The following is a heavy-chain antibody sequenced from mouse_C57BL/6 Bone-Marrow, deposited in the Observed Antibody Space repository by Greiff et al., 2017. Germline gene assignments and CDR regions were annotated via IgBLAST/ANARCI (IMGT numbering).Heavy chain of an antibody. Sequence: VMLVESGPELVKPGASVKISCKASGYAFSSSWMNWVKQRPGKGLEWIGRIYPGDGDTNYNGKFKGQATLTADKSSSTAYMQLISLTSEDSAVYFWARGGRTGYDYWGHGTTLTVSS. CDR2: IYPGDGDT. D-gene: IGHD3-2*02. V-gene: IGHV1-82*01. CDR3: ARGGRTGYDY. J-gene: IGHJ2*01. CDR1: GYAFSSSW.